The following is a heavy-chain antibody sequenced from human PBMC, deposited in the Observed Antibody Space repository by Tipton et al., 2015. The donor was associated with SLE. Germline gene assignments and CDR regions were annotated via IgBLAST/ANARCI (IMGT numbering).Heavy chain of an antibody. CDR2: IYGGGST. V-gene: IGHV3-53*01. CDR1: GFTVSSNY. CDR3: ARDGKYCTNGVCHDAFDI. Sequence: SLRLSCAASGFTVSSNYMSWVRQAPGKGLEWVSVIYGGGSTYYADSVKGRFTISRDNSKNTLYLQMNSLRAEDTAVYYCARDGKYCTNGVCHDAFDIWGQGTMVTVSS. J-gene: IGHJ3*02. D-gene: IGHD2-8*01.